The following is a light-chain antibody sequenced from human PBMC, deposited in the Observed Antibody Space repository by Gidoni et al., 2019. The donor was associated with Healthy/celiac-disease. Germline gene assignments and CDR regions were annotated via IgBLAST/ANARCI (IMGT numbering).Light chain of an antibody. J-gene: IGKJ1*01. CDR3: QQYNNWPWT. CDR2: GAS. CDR1: QSVSSN. Sequence: IVMTHSPATLSVSPGERATLSCRASQSVSSNLAWYQQKPGQAPRLLIYGASTRATGIPARFSGSGSGTEFTLTISSLQSEDFAVYYCQQYNNWPWTFGQGTKVEI. V-gene: IGKV3-15*01.